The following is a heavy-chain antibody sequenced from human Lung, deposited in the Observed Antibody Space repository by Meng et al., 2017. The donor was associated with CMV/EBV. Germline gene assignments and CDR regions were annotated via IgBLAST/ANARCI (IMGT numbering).Heavy chain of an antibody. CDR3: ARDYYDSGAYYYTEEYYHGLDV. CDR1: GDSVSSNSAA. Sequence: SQTLSLTXAISGDSVSSNSAAWNWIRQSPSRGLEWLGRTYYRSKWYDDYAMAVKSRITINPDTSKNQFSLQLNSVTPEDTAVYYCARDYYDSGAYYYTEEYYHGLDVWGQGNXVNGAS. CDR2: TYYRSKWYD. J-gene: IGHJ6*01. D-gene: IGHD3-22*01. V-gene: IGHV6-1*01.